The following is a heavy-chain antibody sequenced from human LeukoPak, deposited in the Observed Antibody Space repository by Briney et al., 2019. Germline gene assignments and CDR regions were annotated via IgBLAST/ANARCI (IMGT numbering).Heavy chain of an antibody. CDR2: VHNSGST. V-gene: IGHV4-59*02. CDR1: GGSVSSYH. D-gene: IGHD1-26*01. Sequence: SETLSLTCIVSGGSVSSYHWSWVRQPPGEGLEWIAYVHNSGSTNYNPSLKSRVIISVDRSKNQFSLKMNSVTAVDTAVYYCVRDWEGFNFDIWGQGTMVTVSS. CDR3: VRDWEGFNFDI. J-gene: IGHJ3*02.